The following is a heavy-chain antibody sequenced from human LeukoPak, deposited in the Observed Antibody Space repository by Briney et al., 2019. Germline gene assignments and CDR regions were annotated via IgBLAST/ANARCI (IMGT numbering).Heavy chain of an antibody. J-gene: IGHJ3*02. Sequence: ASVKFSCNASGYTFTGYYMHWVRQAPGQGLEWMGRINPNRGGTNYAQKFQGRVTMTRDTSISTAYMELSRLRSDDTAVYYCAVIAAAGTYAFDIWGQGTMVTVSS. CDR3: AVIAAAGTYAFDI. CDR1: GYTFTGYY. CDR2: INPNRGGT. D-gene: IGHD6-13*01. V-gene: IGHV1-2*06.